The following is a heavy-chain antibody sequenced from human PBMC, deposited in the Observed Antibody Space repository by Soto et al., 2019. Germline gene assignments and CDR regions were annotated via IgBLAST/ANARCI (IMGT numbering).Heavy chain of an antibody. D-gene: IGHD6-19*01. V-gene: IGHV3-23*01. CDR3: AKDRGGFTSGWEFFDF. Sequence: EVVLLESGGGLVQPGGSLRLSCEVSGVAFSFYSMSWVRQAPGKGLAWVASISGNGGTTYYAASGKGRFTFSRDNSKNTVYLPMNSLRGEDTAVYYCAKDRGGFTSGWEFFDFWGQGTLVTVSS. CDR1: GVAFSFYS. CDR2: ISGNGGTT. J-gene: IGHJ4*02.